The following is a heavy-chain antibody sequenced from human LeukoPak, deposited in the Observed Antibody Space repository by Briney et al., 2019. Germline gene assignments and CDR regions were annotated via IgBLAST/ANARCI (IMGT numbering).Heavy chain of an antibody. CDR3: ARGQAVAGKDKWFDP. Sequence: PGGSLRLSCAASGFTFSSYWMHWVRQAPGQGLVWVSRINNEGSSTNYADSVKGRFNISRDNAKNTLYLQMNSLRAEDTAVYYCARGQAVAGKDKWFDPWGQGTLVTVSS. CDR1: GFTFSSYW. J-gene: IGHJ5*02. CDR2: INNEGSST. V-gene: IGHV3-74*01. D-gene: IGHD6-19*01.